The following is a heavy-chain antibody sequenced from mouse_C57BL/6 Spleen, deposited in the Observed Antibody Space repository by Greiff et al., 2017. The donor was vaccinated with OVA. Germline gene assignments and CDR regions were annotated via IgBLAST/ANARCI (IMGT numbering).Heavy chain of an antibody. V-gene: IGHV3-5*01. D-gene: IGHD2-2*01. J-gene: IGHJ1*03. CDR2: IYYSGTI. Sequence: DVKLVESGPGLVKPSQTVFLTCTVTGISITTGNYRWSWIRQFPGNKLEWIGYIYYSGTITYNPSLTSRTTITRDTPKNQFFLEMNSLTAEDTATYYCARLYGLNYWYFDVWGTGTTVTVSS. CDR1: GISITTGNYR. CDR3: ARLYGLNYWYFDV.